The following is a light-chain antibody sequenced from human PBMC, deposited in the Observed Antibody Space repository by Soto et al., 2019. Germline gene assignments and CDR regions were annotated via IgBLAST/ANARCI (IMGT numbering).Light chain of an antibody. CDR2: GAT. CDR3: QQYNNWPLYP. Sequence: EIVMTHSPATLSVSPGERATLSCRASQSVSSNLAWYQQKPVQAPRLLIYGATTRATGIPDRFSGSGSGTEFTLTISSLPSEDFAVYYCQQYNNWPLYPFGQGTKLEIK. V-gene: IGKV3-15*01. CDR1: QSVSSN. J-gene: IGKJ2*01.